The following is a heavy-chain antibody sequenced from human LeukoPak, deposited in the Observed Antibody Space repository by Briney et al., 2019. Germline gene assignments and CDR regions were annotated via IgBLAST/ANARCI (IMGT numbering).Heavy chain of an antibody. J-gene: IGHJ4*02. Sequence: GGSLRLSCTGSGFAFTNAWMTWVRQAPGKGLEWVGHIKSTTDGGTIGYAAPVEGRFTISRDESKNMIYLQMTNLKTEDTAVYYCTTKLGFIYGEDFWGQGTLVTVSS. CDR2: IKSTTDGGTI. D-gene: IGHD4/OR15-4a*01. CDR3: TTKLGFIYGEDF. CDR1: GFAFTNAW. V-gene: IGHV3-15*01.